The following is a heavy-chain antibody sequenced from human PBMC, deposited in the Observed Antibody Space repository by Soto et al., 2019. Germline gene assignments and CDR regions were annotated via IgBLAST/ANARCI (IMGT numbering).Heavy chain of an antibody. CDR3: ARVPITMIVVANILGAFDI. D-gene: IGHD3-22*01. CDR2: IYYSGST. V-gene: IGHV4-31*03. CDR1: GGSISSGGYY. Sequence: QVQLQESGPGLVKPSQTLSLTCTVSGGSISSGGYYWSWIRQHPGKGLEWIGYIYYSGSTYYNPSLKSRVTISVDTSKNQFSLKLSSVTAADTAVYYCARVPITMIVVANILGAFDIWGLGTMVTVSS. J-gene: IGHJ3*02.